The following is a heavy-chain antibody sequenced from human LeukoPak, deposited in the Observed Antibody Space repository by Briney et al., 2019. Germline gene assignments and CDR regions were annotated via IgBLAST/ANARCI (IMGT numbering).Heavy chain of an antibody. Sequence: SETLSLTCTVSGYSISSGYYWGWIRQPPGTGLEWIGSIYHSGRTYYNPSLKSRLTISVDTSKHQFSLKLSSVTAAVTAVYYCAREEIDFDYWGQGTLVTVSS. CDR1: GYSISSGYY. D-gene: IGHD5-24*01. V-gene: IGHV4-38-2*02. J-gene: IGHJ4*02. CDR3: AREEIDFDY. CDR2: IYHSGRT.